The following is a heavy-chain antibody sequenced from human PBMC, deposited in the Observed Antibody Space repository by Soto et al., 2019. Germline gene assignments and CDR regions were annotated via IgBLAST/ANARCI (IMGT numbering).Heavy chain of an antibody. D-gene: IGHD3-10*01. CDR2: IIPIFGTT. Sequence: SVKVSCKASGDTLSNYAISWVRQAPGQGLEWMGGIIPIFGTTNYAQKFQGRVTITADKSTSTAYMELSSLRSEDTAVYYCAREQVSGTYFTYWGQGTPVTVSS. J-gene: IGHJ4*02. CDR1: GDTLSNYA. V-gene: IGHV1-69*06. CDR3: AREQVSGTYFTY.